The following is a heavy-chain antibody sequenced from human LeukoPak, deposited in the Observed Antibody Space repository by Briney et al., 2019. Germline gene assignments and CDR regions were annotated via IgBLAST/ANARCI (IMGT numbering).Heavy chain of an antibody. CDR2: ISYDGSNK. J-gene: IGHJ4*02. CDR1: GFTFSSYA. Sequence: GGSLRLSCAASGFTFSSYAMHWVRQAPGKGLEWVAVISYDGSNKYYADSVKGRFTISRDNSQNTLYLQMVSLRPDGTAMYYCARDFHSRRYCDWWGQGTLVTVSS. V-gene: IGHV3-30-3*01. D-gene: IGHD2-15*01. CDR3: ARDFHSRRYCDW.